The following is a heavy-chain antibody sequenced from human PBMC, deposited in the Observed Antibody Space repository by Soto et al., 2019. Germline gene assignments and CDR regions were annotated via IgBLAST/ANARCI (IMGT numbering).Heavy chain of an antibody. D-gene: IGHD5-18*01. Sequence: QVQLVQSGAEVRKPGSSVQVSCKASGGTFYTYTFSCVRQAPGQGLEWMGSITPIYPTTNYAEKFQGRLTVTADGSTSTAYMELSSLTSDDTAVYYCSRIPRYSFPTSDDLDSWGQGTLVTVSS. V-gene: IGHV1-69*15. CDR3: SRIPRYSFPTSDDLDS. J-gene: IGHJ4*02. CDR2: ITPIYPTT. CDR1: GGTFYTYT.